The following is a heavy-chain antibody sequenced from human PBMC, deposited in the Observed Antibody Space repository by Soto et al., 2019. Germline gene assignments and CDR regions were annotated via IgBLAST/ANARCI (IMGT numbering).Heavy chain of an antibody. CDR3: ARDLGTAMAPAYYYYGMDV. CDR2: INWNGGST. V-gene: IGHV3-20*04. Sequence: PGGSLRLSCAAXGFTFDDYGMSWVRQAPGKGLEWVSGINWNGGSTGYADSVKGRFTISRDNAKNSLYLQMNSLRAEDTALYYCARDLGTAMAPAYYYYGMDVWGQGTTVTVSS. J-gene: IGHJ6*02. D-gene: IGHD5-18*01. CDR1: GFTFDDYG.